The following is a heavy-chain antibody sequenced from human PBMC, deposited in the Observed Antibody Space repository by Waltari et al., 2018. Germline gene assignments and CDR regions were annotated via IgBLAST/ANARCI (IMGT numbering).Heavy chain of an antibody. D-gene: IGHD6-6*01. CDR3: AKGAARVHVYYYGMDV. Sequence: EVQLVESGGVVVQPGGSLSLSCAASGFTFADYTMHWVRQAPGKGLEWVSLISWDGGSTYYADSVKGRFTISRDNSKNSLYLQMNSLRTEDTALYYCAKGAARVHVYYYGMDVWGQGTTVTVSS. J-gene: IGHJ6*02. CDR2: ISWDGGST. V-gene: IGHV3-43*01. CDR1: GFTFADYT.